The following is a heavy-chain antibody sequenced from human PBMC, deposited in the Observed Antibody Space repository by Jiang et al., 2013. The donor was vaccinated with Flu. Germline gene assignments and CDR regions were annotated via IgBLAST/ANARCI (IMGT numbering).Heavy chain of an antibody. Sequence: SGYTFTSYAMHWVRQAPGQRLEWMGWINAGNGNTKYSQKFQGRVTITRDTSASTAYMELSSLRSEDTAVYYCARGDSSGWGDYWGQGTLVTVSS. CDR2: INAGNGNT. J-gene: IGHJ4*02. CDR1: GYTFTSYA. CDR3: ARGDSSGWGDY. V-gene: IGHV1-3*01. D-gene: IGHD6-19*01.